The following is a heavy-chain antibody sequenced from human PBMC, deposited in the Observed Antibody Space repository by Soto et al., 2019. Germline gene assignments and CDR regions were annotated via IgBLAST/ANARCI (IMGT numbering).Heavy chain of an antibody. J-gene: IGHJ4*02. V-gene: IGHV5-51*01. CDR1: GYSFSNYW. Sequence: GESLKISCKGSGYSFSNYWIGWVRQMPGKGLEWMGVIYPADSDTRYSPSFQGQVTISVDKSISTTYLQWSSLKASDTAMYYCARPTQSGSYPNYWGQGTRVTVSS. D-gene: IGHD1-26*01. CDR3: ARPTQSGSYPNY. CDR2: IYPADSDT.